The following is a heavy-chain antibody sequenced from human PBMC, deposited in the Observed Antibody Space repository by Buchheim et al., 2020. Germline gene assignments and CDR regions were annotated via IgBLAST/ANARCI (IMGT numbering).Heavy chain of an antibody. CDR3: AKNSVHGDWPEY. Sequence: EVQLLESGGGLVQPGGSPRLSCAASGFTFSSYPMRWVRQAPGKGLEWVSAISGSGAGKSYADSVKGRFTMSRDNSKNTLYLQMNSLRAEDTAVYYCAKNSVHGDWPEYWGQGTL. V-gene: IGHV3-23*01. CDR2: ISGSGAGK. D-gene: IGHD4-17*01. J-gene: IGHJ4*02. CDR1: GFTFSSYP.